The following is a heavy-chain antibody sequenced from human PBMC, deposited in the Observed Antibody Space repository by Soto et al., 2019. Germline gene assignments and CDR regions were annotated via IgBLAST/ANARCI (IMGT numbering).Heavy chain of an antibody. D-gene: IGHD4-17*01. CDR1: GFTFTTYA. CDR3: AIDTNGDYGS. CDR2: ITDTGGNT. V-gene: IGHV3-23*01. J-gene: IGHJ5*02. Sequence: EVHLLESGGGLVQPGGSLRLSCAASGFTFTTYAMAWVRQAPGKGLEWVSTITDTGGNTYFADSVQGRITVSRDNSQSILYLQMNRLRAEDTAVYFCAIDTNGDYGSWGRGTRVTVSS.